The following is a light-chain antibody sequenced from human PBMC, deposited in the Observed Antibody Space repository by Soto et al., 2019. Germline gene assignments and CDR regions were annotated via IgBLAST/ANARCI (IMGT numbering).Light chain of an antibody. CDR3: QQYENLPLT. J-gene: IGKJ4*01. CDR2: DAS. CDR1: QDISNH. V-gene: IGKV1-33*01. Sequence: DIQMTQSPSPLSAAVGDRVTITCQASQDISNHLNWYQQKPGKAPNLLIYDASNLETGVPSMFSGRGFGTDFTFTITSLQPEDIATYYCQQYENLPLTFGGGTKVEIK.